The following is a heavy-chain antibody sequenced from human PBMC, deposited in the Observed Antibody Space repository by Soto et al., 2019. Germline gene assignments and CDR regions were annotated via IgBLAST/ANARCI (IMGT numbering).Heavy chain of an antibody. CDR2: IYYSGST. D-gene: IGHD1-20*01. CDR1: VGSISSSSYY. CDR3: ASGGITGTRRAFDI. V-gene: IGHV4-39*01. J-gene: IGHJ3*02. Sequence: SAETLSLTCTVSVGSISSSSYYWDWIRQPPGKGLEWIGSIYYSGSTYYNPSLKSRVTISVDRSKNQFSLKLSSVTAADTDVYSSASGGITGTRRAFDIWGQGTMVTVSS.